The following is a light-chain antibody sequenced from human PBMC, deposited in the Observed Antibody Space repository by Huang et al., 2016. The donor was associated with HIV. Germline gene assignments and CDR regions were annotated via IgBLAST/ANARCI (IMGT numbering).Light chain of an antibody. J-gene: IGKJ2*01. Sequence: EIVLTQSPGTLSLSPGERATLPCRASQSVSSSYLAWYQQKPGQAPRILVYGTSSRSTGIPDRFSGSGSGTDFTLTISRLEPEDFAVYYCQQYGNSPPDTFGQGTKLEIK. V-gene: IGKV3-20*01. CDR3: QQYGNSPPDT. CDR2: GTS. CDR1: QSVSSSY.